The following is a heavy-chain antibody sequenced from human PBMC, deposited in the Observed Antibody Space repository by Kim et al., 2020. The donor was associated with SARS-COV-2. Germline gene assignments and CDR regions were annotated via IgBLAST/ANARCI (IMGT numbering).Heavy chain of an antibody. V-gene: IGHV1-46*01. CDR3: ARDPCSGGSCYPDYGMDV. CDR1: GYTFTSYY. Sequence: ASVKVSCKASGYTFTSYYMHWVRQAPGQGLEWMGIINPSGGSTSYAQKFQGRVTMTRDTSTSTVYMELSSLRSEDTAVYYCARDPCSGGSCYPDYGMDVWGQGTTVTVSS. J-gene: IGHJ6*02. CDR2: INPSGGST. D-gene: IGHD2-15*01.